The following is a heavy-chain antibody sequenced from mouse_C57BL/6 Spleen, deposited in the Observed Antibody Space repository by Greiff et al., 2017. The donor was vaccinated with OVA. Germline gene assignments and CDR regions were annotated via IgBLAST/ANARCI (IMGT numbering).Heavy chain of an antibody. CDR2: IYPGSGNT. CDR3: ASTYGSSYWYFDV. V-gene: IGHV1-66*01. D-gene: IGHD1-1*01. Sequence: QVQLQQSGPELVKPGASVKISCKASGYSFTSYYIHWVKQRPGQGLEWIGWIYPGSGNTKYNEKFKGKATLTADTSSSTAYMQLSSLTSEDSAVYYCASTYGSSYWYFDVWGTGTTVTVSS. CDR1: GYSFTSYY. J-gene: IGHJ1*03.